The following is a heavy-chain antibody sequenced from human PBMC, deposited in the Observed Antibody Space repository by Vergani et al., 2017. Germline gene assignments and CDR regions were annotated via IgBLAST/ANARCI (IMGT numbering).Heavy chain of an antibody. D-gene: IGHD3-3*01. CDR3: AKDRVVFGVVKGDWYFDL. CDR2: ISGSGGST. V-gene: IGHV3-23*01. J-gene: IGHJ2*01. CDR1: GFTFSSYA. Sequence: EVQLLESGGGLVQPGGSLRLSCAASGFTFSSYAMSWVRQAPGKGLEWVSAISGSGGSTYYADSGKGRFTISRDNSKNTLYLQMNSLRAEDTAVYYCAKDRVVFGVVKGDWYFDLWGRGTLVTVSS.